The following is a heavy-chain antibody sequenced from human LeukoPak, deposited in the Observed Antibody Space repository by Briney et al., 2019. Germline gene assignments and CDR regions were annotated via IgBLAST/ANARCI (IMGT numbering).Heavy chain of an antibody. CDR2: INHSGST. Sequence: SETLSLTCAVYGGSFSGYYWSWIRQPPGKGLEWIGEINHSGSTNYNPSPKSRVTISVDTSKNQFSLKLSSVTAADRAVYYCAGRESDGSGSRTFDYWGQGTLVTVSS. CDR1: GGSFSGYY. V-gene: IGHV4-34*01. D-gene: IGHD3-10*01. J-gene: IGHJ4*02. CDR3: AGRESDGSGSRTFDY.